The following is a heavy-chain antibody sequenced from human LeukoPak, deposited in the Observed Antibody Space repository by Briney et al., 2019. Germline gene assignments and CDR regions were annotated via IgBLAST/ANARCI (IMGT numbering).Heavy chain of an antibody. J-gene: IGHJ3*02. CDR2: ISSSSSYI. Sequence: GGSLRLSCAASGFTFSSYSMNWVRQAPGKGLEWVSSISSSSSYIYYADSVKGRFTISRDNAKNSLYLQMNSLRAEDTAVYYCAKLVPYYYDSSGYLDAFDIRGQGTMVTVSS. V-gene: IGHV3-21*01. CDR1: GFTFSSYS. CDR3: AKLVPYYYDSSGYLDAFDI. D-gene: IGHD3-22*01.